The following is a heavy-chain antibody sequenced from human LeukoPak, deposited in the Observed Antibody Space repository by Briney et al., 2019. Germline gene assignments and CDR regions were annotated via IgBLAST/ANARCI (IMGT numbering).Heavy chain of an antibody. J-gene: IGHJ4*02. CDR3: ASLYCSGGSCYSY. CDR2: INHSGST. CDR1: GGSFSGYY. Sequence: SETLSLTCAVYGGSFSGYYWSWIRQPPGKGLEWIGEINHSGSTNYNPSLKSRVTISVDTSENQFSLKLSSVTAADTAVYYCASLYCSGGSCYSYWGQGTLVTVSS. V-gene: IGHV4-34*01. D-gene: IGHD2-15*01.